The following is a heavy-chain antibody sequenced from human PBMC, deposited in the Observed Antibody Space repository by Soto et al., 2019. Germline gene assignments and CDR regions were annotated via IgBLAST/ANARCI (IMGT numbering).Heavy chain of an antibody. CDR2: IYYSGST. CDR1: GGSISSSSYY. CDR3: ARWAAAGTKRGAYYYYGMDV. V-gene: IGHV4-39*01. D-gene: IGHD6-13*01. J-gene: IGHJ6*02. Sequence: QLQLQESGPGLVKPSVTLSLTCTVSGGSISSSSYYWGWIRQPPGKGLEWIGSIYYSGSTYYNPSLKSRVTISVDTSKNQFSLKLSSVTAADTAVYYCARWAAAGTKRGAYYYYGMDVWGQGTTVTVSS.